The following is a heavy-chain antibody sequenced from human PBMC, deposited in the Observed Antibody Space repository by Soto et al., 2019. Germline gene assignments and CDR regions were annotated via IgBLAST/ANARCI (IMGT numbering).Heavy chain of an antibody. CDR3: ARSWLPHHYFDY. CDR1: GGSISSGGFY. V-gene: IGHV4-31*03. J-gene: IGHJ4*02. CDR2: IYYRGST. D-gene: IGHD3-22*01. Sequence: PSDTLSLTCTVSGGSISSGGFYWSWIRKHPGKGLEWIGYIYYRGSTYYNPSLKRRVNISVDTSKNQFSLKLSSVTAAVTAVYYCARSWLPHHYFDYWGQGTLVTVSS.